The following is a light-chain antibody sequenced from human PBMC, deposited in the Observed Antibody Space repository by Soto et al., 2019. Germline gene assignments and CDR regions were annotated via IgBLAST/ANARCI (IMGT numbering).Light chain of an antibody. CDR2: DVG. V-gene: IGLV2-14*01. J-gene: IGLJ1*01. CDR3: SSYTSSSTPYV. Sequence: QSVLTQPASVSGSPGQSITISCTGTSSDVGGYNYVSWYQQHPGKAPKLMIYDVGNRPSGVSNRFSGSKSGNTASLIISGLQPEDEADYYCSSYTSSSTPYVFGTGTKLTVL. CDR1: SSDVGGYNY.